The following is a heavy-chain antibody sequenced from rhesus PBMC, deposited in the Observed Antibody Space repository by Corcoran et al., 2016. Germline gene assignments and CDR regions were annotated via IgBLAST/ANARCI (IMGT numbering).Heavy chain of an antibody. V-gene: IGHV4-80*01. CDR2: INGYNGDT. D-gene: IGHD3-22*01. CDR1: GASISSYW. J-gene: IGHJ4*01. CDR3: VKEARGGGGVTII. Sequence: QVQLQESGPGLVKPSETLSLTCAVSGASISSYWWSWIRQPPGKGLEWIGEINGYNGDTSRNPSLKSRVTVTKDAAKNQFSLNLSSVTAADTAVYYCVKEARGGGGVTIIWGQGVLVTVSS.